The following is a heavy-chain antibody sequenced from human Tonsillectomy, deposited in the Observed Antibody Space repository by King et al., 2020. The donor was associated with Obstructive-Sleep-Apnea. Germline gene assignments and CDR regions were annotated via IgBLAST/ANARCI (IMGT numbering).Heavy chain of an antibody. J-gene: IGHJ4*02. CDR2: ISYDGRNK. CDR3: AREGAARELDY. V-gene: IGHV3-30*04. D-gene: IGHD1-1*01. CDR1: GFTFSSYA. Sequence: VQLVESGGGVVQPGTSLRLSCAASGFTFSSYAMHWVLQAPGKGLEWVAFISYDGRNKYYADSVKGRFTISRDNSKNTLFLQMNSLRAEDTAVYYCAREGAARELDYWGQGTLVTVSS.